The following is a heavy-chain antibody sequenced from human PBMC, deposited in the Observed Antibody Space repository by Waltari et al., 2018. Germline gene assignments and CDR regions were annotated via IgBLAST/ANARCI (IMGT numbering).Heavy chain of an antibody. D-gene: IGHD1-20*01. CDR1: GITFSNFP. V-gene: IGHV3-23*01. Sequence: VQPGGSLRLSCAASGITFSNFPINWVRLAPGTGLEWVSAITVGDDAHYADSLRGRFTISRDSSKDTVHLQMNGLRVEDTAIYYCATPFYNWDDPLHSWGQGTPVTVSS. J-gene: IGHJ4*02. CDR3: ATPFYNWDDPLHS. CDR2: ITVGDDA.